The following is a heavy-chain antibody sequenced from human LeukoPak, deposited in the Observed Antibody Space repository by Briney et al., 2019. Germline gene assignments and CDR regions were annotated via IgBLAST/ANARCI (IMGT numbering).Heavy chain of an antibody. CDR1: GGSVNSFY. CDR2: IYSSGST. CDR3: AGVSVSGTYDY. D-gene: IGHD1-26*01. V-gene: IGHV4-4*07. J-gene: IGHJ4*02. Sequence: PSETLSLTCTVSGGSVNSFYWTWIRQPGGKGLEWVWGIYSSGSTNYNPSLKNRFTMSVDTSKNPFSLQLTSVTAEDTAVYYCAGVSVSGTYDYWGEETLVTVSS.